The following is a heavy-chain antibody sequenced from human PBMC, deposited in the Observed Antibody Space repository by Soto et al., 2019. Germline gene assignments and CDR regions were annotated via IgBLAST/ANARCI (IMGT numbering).Heavy chain of an antibody. D-gene: IGHD3-9*01. J-gene: IGHJ4*02. Sequence: ETLSLTCTVSGGCISSYYWSWIRQPPGKGLEWIGYIYYSGSTNYNPSLKSRVTISVDTSKNQFSLKLSSVTAADTAVYYCARGGAYYDILTGPRFDYWGQGTLVTVSS. CDR1: GGCISSYY. CDR3: ARGGAYYDILTGPRFDY. CDR2: IYYSGST. V-gene: IGHV4-59*01.